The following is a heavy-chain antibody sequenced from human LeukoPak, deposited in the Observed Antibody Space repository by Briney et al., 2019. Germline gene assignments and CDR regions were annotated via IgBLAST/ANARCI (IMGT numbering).Heavy chain of an antibody. Sequence: PGGSLRLSCAASGFTFSSYEMHWVRQAPGKGLEWISYISSSGSISYADSVKGRFTISRDNAKNSMYLQMNSLRVEDTAVYYCSRGRDHYYGMDVWGQGTPVTVSS. D-gene: IGHD2-15*01. CDR1: GFTFSSYE. V-gene: IGHV3-48*03. J-gene: IGHJ6*02. CDR2: ISSSGSI. CDR3: SRGRDHYYGMDV.